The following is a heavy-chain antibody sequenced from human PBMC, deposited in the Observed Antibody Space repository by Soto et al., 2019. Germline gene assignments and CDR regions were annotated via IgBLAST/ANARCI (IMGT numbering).Heavy chain of an antibody. V-gene: IGHV4-4*07. CDR2: IYTSGST. Sequence: PSETLSLTCTVSGGSISSYYWSWIRQPAGKGLEWIGRIYTSGSTNYNPSLKSRATMSVDTSKNQFSLKLSSVTAADTAVYYCARGSLAMVRGGDYYYGMDVWGQGTTVTVSS. CDR3: ARGSLAMVRGGDYYYGMDV. CDR1: GGSISSYY. J-gene: IGHJ6*02. D-gene: IGHD3-10*01.